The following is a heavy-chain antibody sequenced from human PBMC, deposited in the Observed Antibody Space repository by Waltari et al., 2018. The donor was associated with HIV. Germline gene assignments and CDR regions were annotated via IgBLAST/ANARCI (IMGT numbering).Heavy chain of an antibody. D-gene: IGHD4-17*01. CDR3: ASRGAPTPVTTDS. CDR1: GGSFSGYY. CDR2: INPNRKP. J-gene: IGHJ5*01. V-gene: IGHV4-34*01. Sequence: QMQLQQWGAGPLKPSETLSLTCAVQGGSFSGYYWTWIRQPPGKGLEWIGEINPNRKPKYKPSLKSRVTRSVDTSKNQFSLRLKAVTAADTALFYCASRGAPTPVTTDSWGQGTLVIVSS.